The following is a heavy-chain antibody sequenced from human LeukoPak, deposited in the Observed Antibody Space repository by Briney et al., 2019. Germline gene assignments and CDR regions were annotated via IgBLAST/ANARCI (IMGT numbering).Heavy chain of an antibody. CDR2: IYYTGST. V-gene: IGHV4-59*01. CDR3: AREGHYDTLTGFYYYGMDV. Sequence: PSETLSLTCTVSGGSISSYYWSWIRQPPGKGLEWIGYIYYTGSTNYNPSLKSRVTISLDTSKHEFSLKLSSVTAADTAVYYSAREGHYDTLTGFYYYGMDVWGQGTTVTVSS. CDR1: GGSISSYY. J-gene: IGHJ6*02. D-gene: IGHD3-9*01.